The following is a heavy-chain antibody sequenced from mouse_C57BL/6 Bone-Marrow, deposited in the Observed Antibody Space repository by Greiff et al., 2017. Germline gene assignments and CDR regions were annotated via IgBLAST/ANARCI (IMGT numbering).Heavy chain of an antibody. CDR1: GFSLTSYG. CDR2: ICRGGST. D-gene: IGHD4-1*01. CDR3: AKTFNCAFDY. V-gene: IGHV2-5*01. J-gene: IGHJ2*01. Sequence: VKLMESGPGLVQPSQSLSITCTVSGFSLTSYGVNWVRQSPGKGLEWLGVICRGGSTDYNAAFMSRMSITKDNSKGQVFFKMNSLQADYTAIDYCAKTFNCAFDYWGQGTTLTVSS.